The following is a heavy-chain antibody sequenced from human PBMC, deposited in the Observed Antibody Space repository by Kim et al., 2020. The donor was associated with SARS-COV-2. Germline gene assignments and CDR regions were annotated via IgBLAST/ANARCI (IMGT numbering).Heavy chain of an antibody. Sequence: GKGRFTISRDKSKNTLYLQMNSLRAEDTAVYYCAKARNYYDSSGIRGFDSWGQGTLVTVSS. J-gene: IGHJ4*02. V-gene: IGHV3-23*01. CDR3: AKARNYYDSSGIRGFDS. D-gene: IGHD3-22*01.